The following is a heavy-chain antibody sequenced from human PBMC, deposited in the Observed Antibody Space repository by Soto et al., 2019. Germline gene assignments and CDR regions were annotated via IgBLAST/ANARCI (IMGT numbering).Heavy chain of an antibody. J-gene: IGHJ5*02. CDR3: ATYCSGGSCYRADP. CDR1: GFTFSSYA. Sequence: EVQLLESGGGLVQPGGSLRLSCAASGFTFSSYAMSWVRQAPGKGLEWVSAISGSGGSTYYADSVKGRFTISRDNSKNTLYLQMNSLRAEDTAVYYCATYCSGGSCYRADPWGQGTLVTVSS. D-gene: IGHD2-15*01. V-gene: IGHV3-23*01. CDR2: ISGSGGST.